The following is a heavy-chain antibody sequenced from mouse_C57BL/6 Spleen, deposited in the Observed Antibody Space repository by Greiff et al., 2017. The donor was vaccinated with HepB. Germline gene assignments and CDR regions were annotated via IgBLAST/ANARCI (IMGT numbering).Heavy chain of an antibody. CDR1: GYSITSGYD. CDR3: ARGGDYYGTWFAY. V-gene: IGHV3-1*01. Sequence: VQLQQSGPGMVKPSQSLSLTCTVTGYSITSGYDWHWIRHFPGNKLEWMGYISYSGSTNYNPSLKSRISITHDTSKNHFFLKLNSVTTEDTATYYCARGGDYYGTWFAYWGQGTLVTVSA. D-gene: IGHD1-1*01. J-gene: IGHJ3*01. CDR2: ISYSGST.